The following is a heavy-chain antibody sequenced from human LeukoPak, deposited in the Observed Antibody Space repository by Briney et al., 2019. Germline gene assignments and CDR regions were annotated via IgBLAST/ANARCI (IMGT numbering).Heavy chain of an antibody. CDR2: IYTSGGT. Sequence: SETLSLTCTVSGGSTCSYSRSWIRQPPREGLGWIGGIYTSGGTNYNPSLKSRVTMSVDTSKKTFSLRLCAVRAADTAVYFCVGEDAEQMANSFDIWGQGTMVTVSS. V-gene: IGHV4-4*07. CDR3: VGEDAEQMANSFDI. D-gene: IGHD1-1*01. J-gene: IGHJ3*02. CDR1: GGSTCSYS.